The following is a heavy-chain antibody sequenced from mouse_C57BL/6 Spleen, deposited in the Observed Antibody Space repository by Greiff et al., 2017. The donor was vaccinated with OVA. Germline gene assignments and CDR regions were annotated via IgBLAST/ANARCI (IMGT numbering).Heavy chain of an antibody. CDR1: GFSLTSYG. J-gene: IGHJ1*03. Sequence: VKVVESGPGLVAPSQSLSITCTVSGFSLTSYGVSWVRQPPGKGLEWLGVIWGDGSTNYHSALLSRLSISKDNSKSQVFLKLNSLQADDTATYYCAKGDDGYLYWYFDVWGTGTTVTVSS. CDR2: IWGDGST. D-gene: IGHD2-3*01. CDR3: AKGDDGYLYWYFDV. V-gene: IGHV2-3*01.